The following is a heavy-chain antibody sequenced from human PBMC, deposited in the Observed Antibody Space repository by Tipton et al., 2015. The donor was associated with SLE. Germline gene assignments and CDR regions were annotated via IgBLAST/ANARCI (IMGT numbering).Heavy chain of an antibody. CDR2: IRTKADGGTA. CDR1: EFDFRNNA. Sequence: RSLRLSCRASEFDFRNNAISWVRQAPGKGLEWVASIRTKADGGTAQYAASVRGRFIISRDDWKSFVYLEMNGLKSEDSAMYHCVRVKGYYNSGGYWNPHGYFDYWGQGTLVTVSS. J-gene: IGHJ4*02. CDR3: VRVKGYYNSGGYWNPHGYFDY. V-gene: IGHV3-49*04. D-gene: IGHD2-21*01.